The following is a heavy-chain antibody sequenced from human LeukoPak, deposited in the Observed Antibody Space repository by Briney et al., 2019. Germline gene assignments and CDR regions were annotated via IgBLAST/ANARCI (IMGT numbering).Heavy chain of an antibody. CDR1: GYTFTNYA. J-gene: IGHJ3*02. V-gene: IGHV1-3*01. CDR3: ARVFGSGRSDAFDI. CDR2: INAGNGNT. Sequence: ASVKVSCKASGYTFTNYAIHWVRQAPGQRLEWMGWINAGNGNTKYSQKFQGRVTITRDTSASTAYMELSSLRSEDTAVYYCARVFGSGRSDAFDIWGQGTMVTVSS. D-gene: IGHD3-10*01.